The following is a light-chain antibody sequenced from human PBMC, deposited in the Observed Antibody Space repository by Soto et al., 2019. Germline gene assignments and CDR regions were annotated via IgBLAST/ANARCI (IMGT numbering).Light chain of an antibody. Sequence: EIVLTQSPGTLSLSPGERATLSCRASQSVSSSYLAWYQQKPGQAPRLLIYGASSRATGIPDRFSGSGSRTDFTLTISRLEPEDFAVYYCQQYGGSPSYTFGQGTKLEIK. CDR2: GAS. V-gene: IGKV3-20*01. CDR1: QSVSSSY. J-gene: IGKJ2*01. CDR3: QQYGGSPSYT.